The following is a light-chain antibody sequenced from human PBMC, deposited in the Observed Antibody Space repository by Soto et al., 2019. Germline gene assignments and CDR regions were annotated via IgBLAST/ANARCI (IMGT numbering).Light chain of an antibody. J-gene: IGKJ5*01. CDR2: SAS. Sequence: EIEMTQSPATLSVSVGERSTLSCRASQSVSSKLAWYQQKPGKAPRLLIYSASTMATGIPSRFSGSGSGTEFTLTISSLQSEDFAVYYCQQYNNYSMTFGQGTRVE. CDR1: QSVSSK. V-gene: IGKV3-15*01. CDR3: QQYNNYSMT.